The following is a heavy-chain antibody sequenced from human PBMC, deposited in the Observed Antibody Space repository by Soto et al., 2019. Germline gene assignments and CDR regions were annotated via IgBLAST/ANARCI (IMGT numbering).Heavy chain of an antibody. CDR1: GGSISSSSYY. J-gene: IGHJ4*02. CDR2: IYYSGST. Sequence: QLQLQESGPGLVKPSETLSLTCTVSGGSISSSSYYWGWILQPPGKGLEWIGSIYYSGSTYYNPSLNSRITISVDTSKNQFSLTLSSVTAADTAVYYCATLWFGEGNYWGQGTLVTVSS. CDR3: ATLWFGEGNY. D-gene: IGHD3-10*01. V-gene: IGHV4-39*01.